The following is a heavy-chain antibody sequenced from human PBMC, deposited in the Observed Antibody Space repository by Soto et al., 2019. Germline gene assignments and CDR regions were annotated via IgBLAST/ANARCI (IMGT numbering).Heavy chain of an antibody. D-gene: IGHD4-17*01. CDR3: AKDLYATDYGAYAFHY. V-gene: IGHV3-23*01. J-gene: IGHJ4*02. CDR2: ISGSGGST. CDR1: GFTFSSYA. Sequence: GGSLRLSCAASGFTFSSYAMSWVRQAPGKGLEWVSAISGSGGSTYYADSVKGRFTISRDNSKNTLYLQMNSLRAEDTAVYYCAKDLYATDYGAYAFHYWCQGPLVTVSS.